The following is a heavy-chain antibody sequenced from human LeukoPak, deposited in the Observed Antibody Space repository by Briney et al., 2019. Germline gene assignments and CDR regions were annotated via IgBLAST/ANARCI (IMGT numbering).Heavy chain of an antibody. J-gene: IGHJ3*02. Sequence: ASVKVSCKASGCTFTGYYMHWVRQAPGQGLEWMGWINPNSGGTNYAQKFQGRVTMTRDTSISTAYMELSRLRSDDTAVYYCAREGSGSYSDAFDIWGQGTMVTVSS. V-gene: IGHV1-2*02. CDR3: AREGSGSYSDAFDI. CDR1: GCTFTGYY. D-gene: IGHD1-26*01. CDR2: INPNSGGT.